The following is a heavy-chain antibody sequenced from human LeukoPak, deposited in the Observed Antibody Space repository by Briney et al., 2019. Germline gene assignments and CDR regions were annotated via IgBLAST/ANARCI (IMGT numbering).Heavy chain of an antibody. CDR3: AANGGPFDF. CDR2: INQHGTDK. Sequence: GGSLRLSCAASGFTFSSYWMSWVRQAPGKGLEWVANINQHGTDKYYVDSVRGRFTISRDNAKNSLYLQMNSLRAEDTAVYYCAANGGPFDFWGQGTLVNVFS. V-gene: IGHV3-7*05. CDR1: GFTFSSYW. D-gene: IGHD4-23*01. J-gene: IGHJ4*02.